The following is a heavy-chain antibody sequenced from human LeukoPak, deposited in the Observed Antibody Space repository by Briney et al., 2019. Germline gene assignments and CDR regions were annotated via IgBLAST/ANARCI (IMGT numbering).Heavy chain of an antibody. CDR1: GFIFSSYA. J-gene: IGHJ4*02. V-gene: IGHV3-30-3*01. CDR2: ISYDGDNK. CDR3: ARDVTPTYYDYVWGSYRLAEPLDY. D-gene: IGHD3-16*02. Sequence: GGSLRLSCAASGFIFSSYAMHWVRQAPGKGLEWVALISYDGDNKYYADSVKGRFTISRDNAKNSLYLQMNSLRAEDTAVYYCARDVTPTYYDYVWGSYRLAEPLDYWGQGTLVTVSS.